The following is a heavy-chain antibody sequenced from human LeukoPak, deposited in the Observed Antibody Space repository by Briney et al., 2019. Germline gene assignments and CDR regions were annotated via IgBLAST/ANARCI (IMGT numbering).Heavy chain of an antibody. Sequence: SEILSLTCAVYGGSFSGYYWSWIRQPPGKGLEWIGYIYYSGSANYNPSLKSRVTISVDTSKNQFSLKLSSVTAADTAVYYCARQDAYDAFDIWGQGTMVTVSS. D-gene: IGHD2-15*01. V-gene: IGHV4-59*01. CDR1: GGSFSGYY. CDR2: IYYSGSA. CDR3: ARQDAYDAFDI. J-gene: IGHJ3*02.